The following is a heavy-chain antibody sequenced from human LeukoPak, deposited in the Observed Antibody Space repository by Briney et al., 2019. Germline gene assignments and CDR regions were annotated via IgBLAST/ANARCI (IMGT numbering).Heavy chain of an antibody. CDR3: AKDSYGSGSYYYYYMDV. V-gene: IGHV3-23*01. D-gene: IGHD3-10*01. J-gene: IGHJ6*03. Sequence: GSLRLSCAASGFTFSSYGMSWVRPAPGKGLEWVSAISGSGGSTYYADSVKGRFTISRDNSKNTLYLQMNSLRAEDTAVYYCAKDSYGSGSYYYYYMDVWGKGTTVTISS. CDR1: GFTFSSYG. CDR2: ISGSGGST.